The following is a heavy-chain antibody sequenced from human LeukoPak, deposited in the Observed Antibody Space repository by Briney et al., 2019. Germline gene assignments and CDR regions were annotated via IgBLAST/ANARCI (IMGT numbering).Heavy chain of an antibody. CDR2: ISSSSSYI. D-gene: IGHD6-19*01. CDR1: GFTFSSYS. J-gene: IGHJ4*02. CDR3: ARDRGSSGWDFDY. Sequence: PGGSLRLSCAASGFTFSSYSMNWVRQAPGKGLEWVSSISSSSSYIYYADSVKGRFTISRDNAKNSLYLQMSSLRAEDTAVYYCARDRGSSGWDFDYWGQGTLVTVSS. V-gene: IGHV3-21*01.